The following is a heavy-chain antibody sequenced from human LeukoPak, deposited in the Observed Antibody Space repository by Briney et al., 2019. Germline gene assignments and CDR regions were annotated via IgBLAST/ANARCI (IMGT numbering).Heavy chain of an antibody. V-gene: IGHV3-66*01. Sequence: GGSLRLSCAASGLTLSKFTMSWVRQAPGKGLEWVSVIYSGGSTYYADSVKGRFTISRDNSKNTLYLQMNSLRAEDTAVYYCARDLIGTGLDAFDIWGQGTMVTVSS. D-gene: IGHD1-1*01. CDR2: IYSGGST. CDR1: GLTLSKFT. CDR3: ARDLIGTGLDAFDI. J-gene: IGHJ3*02.